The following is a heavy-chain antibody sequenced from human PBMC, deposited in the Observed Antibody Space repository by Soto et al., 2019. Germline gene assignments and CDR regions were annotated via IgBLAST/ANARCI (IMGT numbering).Heavy chain of an antibody. Sequence: PSETLSLTCTVSGASISSYHWSWIRQTPGKGLEWSGYIYYSGSANYNPSLTSRVTFSVDTSKNQVSLKLSSVTAADPGVYYCAAAVPAEYVFPYYYMDVRGKGTTVPVSS. CDR3: AAAVPAEYVFPYYYMDV. D-gene: IGHD3-16*01. J-gene: IGHJ6*03. CDR1: GASISSYH. CDR2: IYYSGSA. V-gene: IGHV4-59*01.